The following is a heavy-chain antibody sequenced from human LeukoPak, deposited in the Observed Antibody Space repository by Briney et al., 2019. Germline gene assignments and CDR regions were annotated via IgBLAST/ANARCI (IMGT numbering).Heavy chain of an antibody. V-gene: IGHV3-7*03. Sequence: QPGGSLRLSCAASGFTLSNYWMSWVRQAPGKGLEWVANIKPDGSEKYYVDSVKGRFTISRDNAKNSLYLQMNSLRAEDTAVYYCVNGYCSGGSCYSDDWFDPWGQGTLVTVSS. CDR2: IKPDGSEK. J-gene: IGHJ5*02. D-gene: IGHD2-15*01. CDR3: VNGYCSGGSCYSDDWFDP. CDR1: GFTLSNYW.